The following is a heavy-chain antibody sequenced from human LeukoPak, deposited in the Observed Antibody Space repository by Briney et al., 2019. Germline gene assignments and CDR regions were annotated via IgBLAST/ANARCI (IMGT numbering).Heavy chain of an antibody. Sequence: GGSLRLSCAASGFTFSTYGIHWVRQAPGEGLEWVALISYDGNYKEYADSAKGRFTISRDNAKNSLYLQMNSLRAEDTAVYYCARDAGRTELVAGSFDYWGQGTLVTVSS. V-gene: IGHV3-30*03. J-gene: IGHJ4*02. CDR2: ISYDGNYK. CDR1: GFTFSTYG. CDR3: ARDAGRTELVAGSFDY. D-gene: IGHD6-6*01.